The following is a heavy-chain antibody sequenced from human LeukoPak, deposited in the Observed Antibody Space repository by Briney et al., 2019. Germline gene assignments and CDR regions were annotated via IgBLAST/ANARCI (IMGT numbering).Heavy chain of an antibody. CDR3: ARYQDFWSGPPFDYYDMDV. CDR1: GGSISSYY. CDR2: IYYSGST. J-gene: IGHJ6*02. D-gene: IGHD3-3*02. Sequence: PSETLSLTCTVSGGSISSYYWSWIRQPPGKGLEWIGYIYYSGSTNYNPSLKSRVTISVDTSKNQFSLKLSSVTAADTAVYYCARYQDFWSGPPFDYYDMDVWGQGTTVTVSS. V-gene: IGHV4-59*01.